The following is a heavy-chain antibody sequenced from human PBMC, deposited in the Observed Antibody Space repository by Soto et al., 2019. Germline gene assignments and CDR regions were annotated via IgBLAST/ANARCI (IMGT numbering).Heavy chain of an antibody. D-gene: IGHD3-22*01. CDR3: ARHRFNYYDDTVYYYFDY. J-gene: IGHJ4*02. V-gene: IGHV1-18*04. Sequence: GASVKVSCKAPRDTFTSYYISWVRQAPGQGPEWMGWISGHNGNTNHPQSLQGRVTMTTDTSRNTAYMELRSLRSDDTAVYYCARHRFNYYDDTVYYYFDYWGQGTLVTVSS. CDR2: ISGHNGNT. CDR1: RDTFTSYY.